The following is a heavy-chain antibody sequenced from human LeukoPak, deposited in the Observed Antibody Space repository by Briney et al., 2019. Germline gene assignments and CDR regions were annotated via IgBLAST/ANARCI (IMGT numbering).Heavy chain of an antibody. CDR1: GGSISSYY. D-gene: IGHD4-17*01. CDR3: ARARPDFYGDYVGGYFDY. V-gene: IGHV4-59*01. J-gene: IGHJ4*02. Sequence: KPSETLSLTCTVSGGSISSYYWSWIRQPPGKGLEWIGYIYYSGSTNYNPSLKSRVTISVDTSKNQFSLKLSSVTAADTAVYYCARARPDFYGDYVGGYFDYWGQGTLVTVSS. CDR2: IYYSGST.